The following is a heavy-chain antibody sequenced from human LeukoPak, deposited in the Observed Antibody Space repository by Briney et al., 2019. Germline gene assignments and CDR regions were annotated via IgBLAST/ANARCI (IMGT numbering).Heavy chain of an antibody. CDR1: GGSFSGYY. V-gene: IGHV4-34*01. D-gene: IGHD6-13*01. Sequence: SETLSLTCAVYGGSFSGYYWSWIRQPPGKGLEWIGEINHSVGTNYNPSLKSRVTISVDTSKNQFSLKLSSVTAADTAVYYCARHLYIRAAAGYYYYYYMDVWGKGTTVTISS. CDR3: ARHLYIRAAAGYYYYYYMDV. J-gene: IGHJ6*03. CDR2: INHSVGT.